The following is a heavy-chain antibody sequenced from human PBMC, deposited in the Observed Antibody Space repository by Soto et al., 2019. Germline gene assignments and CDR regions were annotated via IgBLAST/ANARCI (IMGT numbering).Heavy chain of an antibody. J-gene: IGHJ4*02. CDR2: ISYDGSNK. Sequence: QVQLVESGGGVVQPGRSLRLSCAASGFTFSSYAMHWVRQAPGKGLEWVAVISYDGSNKYYADSVKGRFTISRDNSKNTLYLQMNSLRAEDTAVYYCARFCISTSCYASFAYWGQGTLVTVSS. CDR1: GFTFSSYA. CDR3: ARFCISTSCYASFAY. D-gene: IGHD2-2*01. V-gene: IGHV3-30-3*01.